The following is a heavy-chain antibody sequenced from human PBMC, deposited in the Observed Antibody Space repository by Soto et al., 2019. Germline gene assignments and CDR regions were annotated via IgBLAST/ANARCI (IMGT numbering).Heavy chain of an antibody. Sequence: GGSLRLSCAASGFTFSSYAMHWVRQAPGKGLEWVAVISYDGSNKYYADSVKGRFTISRDNSKNTLYLQMNSLRAEDTAVYYCARPLRPMVGGIRFGADYWGQGTLVTVSS. CDR2: ISYDGSNK. CDR1: GFTFSSYA. V-gene: IGHV3-30*14. D-gene: IGHD3-16*01. J-gene: IGHJ4*02. CDR3: ARPLRPMVGGIRFGADY.